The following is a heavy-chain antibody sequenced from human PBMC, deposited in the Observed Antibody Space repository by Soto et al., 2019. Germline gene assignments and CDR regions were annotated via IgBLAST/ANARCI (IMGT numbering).Heavy chain of an antibody. CDR2: ISWNSGSI. J-gene: IGHJ6*02. CDR1: GFTFDDYA. CDR3: AKELTIPIYGLGMGGMDV. V-gene: IGHV3-9*01. Sequence: GGSLRLSCAASGFTFDDYAMHWVRQAPGKGLEWVSGISWNSGSIGSADSVKGRFTISRDNAKNSLYLQMNSLRAEDTALYYCAKELTIPIYGLGMGGMDVWGQGTTVTV. D-gene: IGHD3-3*01.